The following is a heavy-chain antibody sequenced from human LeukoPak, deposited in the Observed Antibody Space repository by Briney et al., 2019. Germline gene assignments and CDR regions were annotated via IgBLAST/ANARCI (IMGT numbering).Heavy chain of an antibody. V-gene: IGHV1-8*01. CDR1: GYTFTSYD. Sequence: ASVKVSCKASGYTFTSYDINWVRQATGQGLEWMGWMNPNSGNTGYAQKFQGRVTMTRNTSISTAYMELSSLRSEDTAVYYCARGRQLERRWSSWFDPWGQGTLVTVSS. CDR2: MNPNSGNT. CDR3: ARGRQLERRWSSWFDP. D-gene: IGHD1-1*01. J-gene: IGHJ5*02.